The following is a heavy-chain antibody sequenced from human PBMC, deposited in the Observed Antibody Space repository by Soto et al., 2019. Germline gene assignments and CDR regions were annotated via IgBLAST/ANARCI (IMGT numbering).Heavy chain of an antibody. Sequence: ASVKVSCKASGYTFTSYGISWVRQAPGQGLEWMGWISAYNGNTNYAQKLQGRVTMTTDTSTSTAYMELRSLRSDDTAVYYCARVLGMYYDFWSGSNKRAFDIWGQGTMVTVSS. D-gene: IGHD3-3*01. J-gene: IGHJ3*02. V-gene: IGHV1-18*01. CDR2: ISAYNGNT. CDR3: ARVLGMYYDFWSGSNKRAFDI. CDR1: GYTFTSYG.